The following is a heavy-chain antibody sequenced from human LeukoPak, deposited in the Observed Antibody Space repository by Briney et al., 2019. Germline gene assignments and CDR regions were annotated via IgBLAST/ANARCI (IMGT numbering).Heavy chain of an antibody. D-gene: IGHD6-13*01. J-gene: IGHJ4*02. Sequence: GASVTVSCKASGYTFTSYDINWVRQAAGQGLEWMGWMNPNSGNTGYAQKFQGRVTMTRNTSISTAYMELSSLRSEDTAVYYCARVWAAAGKYLFDYWGQGTLVTVSS. CDR3: ARVWAAAGKYLFDY. CDR2: MNPNSGNT. V-gene: IGHV1-8*01. CDR1: GYTFTSYD.